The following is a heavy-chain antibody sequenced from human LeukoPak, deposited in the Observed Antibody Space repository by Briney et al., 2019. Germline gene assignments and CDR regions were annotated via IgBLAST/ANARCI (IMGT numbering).Heavy chain of an antibody. CDR1: GFTFSSYA. D-gene: IGHD5-24*01. J-gene: IGHJ4*02. Sequence: AGGSLRLSCAASGFTFSSYAMSWVRQAPGKGMKWVAVISYDGSNKYYVDSVKGRFTISRDNSKNTLYLQMNSLRPEDTAVFYCARDSQDGNNTLGVDYWGQGTLVAVSS. CDR3: ARDSQDGNNTLGVDY. V-gene: IGHV3-30*04. CDR2: ISYDGSNK.